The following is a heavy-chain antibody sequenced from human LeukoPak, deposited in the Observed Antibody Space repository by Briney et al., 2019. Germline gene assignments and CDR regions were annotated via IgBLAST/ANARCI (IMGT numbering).Heavy chain of an antibody. Sequence: SETLSLTCTVSGGSISSYYWSWIRQPPGKGLEWIGYIYYSGSTNYNPSLKSRVTISVDTSKNQFSLKLSSVTAADTAVYYCARRVLVHDYFDYWGQGTLVTVSS. V-gene: IGHV4-59*08. CDR3: ARRVLVHDYFDY. CDR2: IYYSGST. D-gene: IGHD1-26*01. J-gene: IGHJ4*02. CDR1: GGSISSYY.